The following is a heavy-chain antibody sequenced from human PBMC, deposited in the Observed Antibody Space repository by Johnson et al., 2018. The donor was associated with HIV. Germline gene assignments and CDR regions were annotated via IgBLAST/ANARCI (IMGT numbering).Heavy chain of an antibody. J-gene: IGHJ3*01. CDR1: GFTFSSYG. V-gene: IGHV3-30*02. CDR2: IRYDGSNK. D-gene: IGHD3-16*01. CDR3: ARVLWRTPDVLDF. Sequence: QVQLVESGGGVVQPGGSLRLSCAASGFTFSSYGMQWVRQAPGKGLEWVAFIRYDGSNKYYADSVKGRFTISRDNSKNTLYLQRNSLRADDTAVYYCARVLWRTPDVLDFWGKGTMATVSS.